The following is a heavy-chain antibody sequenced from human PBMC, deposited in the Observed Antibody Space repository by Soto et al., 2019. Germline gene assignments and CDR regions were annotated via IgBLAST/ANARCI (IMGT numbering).Heavy chain of an antibody. CDR1: GGSVSSGRYY. Sequence: SETLSLACTVSGGSVSSGRYYWSWIRQPPGKGLEWIGYIYYSGSTNYNPSLKSRVTISVDTSKNQFSLKLSSVTAADTAVYYCAREIASSGRIDYWGQGTLVTVSS. J-gene: IGHJ4*02. V-gene: IGHV4-61*01. CDR2: IYYSGST. D-gene: IGHD1-26*01. CDR3: AREIASSGRIDY.